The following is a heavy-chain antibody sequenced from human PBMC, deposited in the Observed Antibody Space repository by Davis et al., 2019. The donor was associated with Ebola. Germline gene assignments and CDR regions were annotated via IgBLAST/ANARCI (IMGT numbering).Heavy chain of an antibody. J-gene: IGHJ4*02. D-gene: IGHD1-26*01. CDR1: GFSFRNAW. V-gene: IGHV3-15*07. Sequence: GESLKIPCGASGFSFRNAWMNWVRLVPGKGLEWVGRIKTKTDEGILDYAEAVKGRFTMSRDDARNTMSLHMSGLKTEDTGVYYCATDEGGSRYWGQGSRVIVSS. CDR2: IKTKTDEGIL. CDR3: ATDEGGSRY.